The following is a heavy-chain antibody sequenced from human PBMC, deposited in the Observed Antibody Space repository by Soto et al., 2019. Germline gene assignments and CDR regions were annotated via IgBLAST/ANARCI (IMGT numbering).Heavy chain of an antibody. CDR3: ATVGWFGPYYFDY. CDR2: INAGNGNT. V-gene: IGHV1-3*01. CDR1: GYTFTSYA. D-gene: IGHD3-10*01. J-gene: IGHJ4*02. Sequence: GASVKVSCKASGYTFTSYAMHWVRQAPGQRLEWMGWINAGNGNTKYSQKFQGRVTITRDTSASTAYMELSSLRSEDTAVYYCATVGWFGPYYFDYWGQGTLVTVSS.